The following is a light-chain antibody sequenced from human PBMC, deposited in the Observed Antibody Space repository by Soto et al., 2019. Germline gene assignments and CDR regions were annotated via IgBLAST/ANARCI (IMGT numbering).Light chain of an antibody. CDR3: QQYSSYPWT. V-gene: IGKV1-5*03. J-gene: IGKJ1*01. Sequence: DIQMTQSPSTLSASIGDRVTITCRASQNMSDWLAWYQQKPGKVPKLLISKASYLESGLPLRFSGSGSGREFTLTISSLQPDDFATYYCQQYSSYPWTFGQGTKVEVK. CDR1: QNMSDW. CDR2: KAS.